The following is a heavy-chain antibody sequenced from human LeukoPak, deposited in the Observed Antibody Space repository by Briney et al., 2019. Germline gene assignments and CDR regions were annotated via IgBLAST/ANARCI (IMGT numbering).Heavy chain of an antibody. CDR1: GITFNSHA. CDR3: ARAGVATMRDGYNYYYYYMEV. V-gene: IGHV3-23*01. CDR2: ISGSGGHT. J-gene: IGHJ6*03. Sequence: GGSLRLSCAASGITFNSHAMSWGRQAPGKGLEWVSLISGSGGHTYYGDSVKGRFTISRDNSKNTLYLQMNSLRADDTAVYYCARAGVATMRDGYNYYYYYMEVWGRGTTVTVSS. D-gene: IGHD5-24*01.